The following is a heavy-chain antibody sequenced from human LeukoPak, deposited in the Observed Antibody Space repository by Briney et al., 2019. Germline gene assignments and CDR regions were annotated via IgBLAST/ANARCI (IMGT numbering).Heavy chain of an antibody. Sequence: KPGESLKISCKGSGYSFTSYWIGWVRQMPGKGLEWMGIIYPGDSDTRYSPSFQGQVTISADKSISTAYLQWSSLKASDTAMYYCARLERRYCSSTSCPNWFDPWGQGTLVTVSS. CDR3: ARLERRYCSSTSCPNWFDP. J-gene: IGHJ5*02. D-gene: IGHD2-2*01. CDR2: IYPGDSDT. CDR1: GYSFTSYW. V-gene: IGHV5-51*03.